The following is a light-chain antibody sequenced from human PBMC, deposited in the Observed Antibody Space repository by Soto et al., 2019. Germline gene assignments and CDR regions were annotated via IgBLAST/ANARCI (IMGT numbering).Light chain of an antibody. V-gene: IGLV2-14*01. Sequence: QSVLTQPASVSGSPGQSITISCTGTSSDVGDFDCVSWYQQHPGKAPKLMIYEVSDRPSGVSNRFSGSKSGDTASLTISGLQAEDEADYYRSSYTSSSTLVFGGGTKLTVL. J-gene: IGLJ2*01. CDR1: SSDVGDFDC. CDR3: SSYTSSSTLV. CDR2: EVS.